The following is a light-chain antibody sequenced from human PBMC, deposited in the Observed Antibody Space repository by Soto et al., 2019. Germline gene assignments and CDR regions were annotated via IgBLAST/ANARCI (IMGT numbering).Light chain of an antibody. J-gene: IGKJ4*01. CDR3: QQYNSNPLT. V-gene: IGKV1-5*01. CDR2: DAS. Sequence: DIQMTQSPSTLSASVGDRVTITCRASQSISSWLAWYQQKPGKAPKLLIYDASSLEGGVPSRFSGSGSGTEFTLTISSLQPDDFATYYCQQYNSNPLTFGGGTKVDIK. CDR1: QSISSW.